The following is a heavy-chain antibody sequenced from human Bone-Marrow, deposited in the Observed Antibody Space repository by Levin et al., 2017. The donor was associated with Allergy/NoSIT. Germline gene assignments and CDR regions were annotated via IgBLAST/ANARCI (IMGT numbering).Heavy chain of an antibody. Sequence: SQTLSLPCSVSGGSIRSYSCSWIRQSPGKGLEFIGYLYYTGSTNYNPSLESRVTISVDKSKNEFSLRLSSVTAADTAIYYCATLRYHSPSGESWVDYWGQGALVTVSS. V-gene: IGHV4-59*01. CDR1: GGSIRSYS. D-gene: IGHD3-16*01. CDR3: ATLRYHSPSGESWVDY. J-gene: IGHJ4*02. CDR2: LYYTGST.